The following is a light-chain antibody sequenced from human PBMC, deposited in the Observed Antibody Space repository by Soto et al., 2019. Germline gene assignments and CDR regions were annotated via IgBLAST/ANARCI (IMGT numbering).Light chain of an antibody. CDR1: SSNIGAVYD. V-gene: IGLV1-40*01. J-gene: IGLJ1*01. Sequence: QSVLTQPPSVSGAPGQRVTISCTGSSSNIGAVYDVHWYQHLPGTAPKLLIYGSTNRPSGVPDQFSGSKSGSSASLAITGLRAEDEADYYCLSYDSSLIGFVFGSGTKVTVL. CDR3: LSYDSSLIGFV. CDR2: GST.